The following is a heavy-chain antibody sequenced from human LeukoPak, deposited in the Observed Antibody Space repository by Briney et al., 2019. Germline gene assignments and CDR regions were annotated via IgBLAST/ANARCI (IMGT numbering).Heavy chain of an antibody. D-gene: IGHD1-26*01. Sequence: SVKVSCKASGGTFSSYAISWVRQAPGQGLEWMGRIIPILGIANYAQKFQGRVTITAAKSTSTAYMELSSLRSEDTAVYYCARDLHHWWEQQPYNWFDPWGQGTLVTVSS. CDR3: ARDLHHWWEQQPYNWFDP. CDR2: IIPILGIA. V-gene: IGHV1-69*04. J-gene: IGHJ5*02. CDR1: GGTFSSYA.